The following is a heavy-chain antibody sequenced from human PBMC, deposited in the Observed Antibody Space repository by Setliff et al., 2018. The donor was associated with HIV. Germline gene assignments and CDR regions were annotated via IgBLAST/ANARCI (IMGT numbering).Heavy chain of an antibody. V-gene: IGHV4-34*01. J-gene: IGHJ5*02. CDR1: GGSFSGYY. CDR3: ARHSPSDA. Sequence: PSETLSLTFAVYGGSFSGYYWSCIRQPPGKGLEWIGEINHSGSTNYSPSLKSRVTISVDTSKNQFSLKLSSVTAADTAVYYCARHSPSDAWGQGTLVTVSS. CDR2: INHSGST.